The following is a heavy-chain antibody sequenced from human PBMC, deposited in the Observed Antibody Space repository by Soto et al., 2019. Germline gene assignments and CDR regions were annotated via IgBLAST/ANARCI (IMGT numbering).Heavy chain of an antibody. D-gene: IGHD3-3*01. Sequence: GGSLRLSCAASGFTFSSYAMSWVRQAPGKGLEWVSAISGSGGSTYYADSVKGRFTISRDNSKNTLYLQMNSLRAEDTAVYYCAKRFRDDFWSGYPSPDYRAQRTPVTVSS. CDR2: ISGSGGST. V-gene: IGHV3-23*01. CDR3: AKRFRDDFWSGYPSPDY. CDR1: GFTFSSYA. J-gene: IGHJ4*02.